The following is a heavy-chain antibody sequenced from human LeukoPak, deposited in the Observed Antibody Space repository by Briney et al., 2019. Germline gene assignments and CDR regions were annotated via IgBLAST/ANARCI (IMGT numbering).Heavy chain of an antibody. CDR2: IWYDGSNK. Sequence: GGSLRLSCAASEFTFSSYSIDWVRQAPGKGLEWMAVIWYDGSNKYYADSVKGRFTISRDNSKNTLYLQMNSLRAEDTAVYYCARGAVAAAGTGYYFDYWGQGTLVTVSS. D-gene: IGHD6-13*01. V-gene: IGHV3-33*08. CDR1: EFTFSSYS. CDR3: ARGAVAAAGTGYYFDY. J-gene: IGHJ4*02.